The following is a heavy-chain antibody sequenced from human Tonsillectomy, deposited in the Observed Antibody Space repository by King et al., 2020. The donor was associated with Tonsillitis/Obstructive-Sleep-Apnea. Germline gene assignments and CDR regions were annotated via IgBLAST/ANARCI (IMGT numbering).Heavy chain of an antibody. CDR2: IYYSGST. Sequence: QLQESGPGLVKPSETLSLTCTVSGGSITTNHWSWIRQTPGKGLEWIGYIYYSGSTNYNPSLKSRVTISLDTSKNQFSLKLSSVTPADTALYYCARDLDYDTSGGDDAFDLWGQGTMVTVSS. D-gene: IGHD3-22*01. J-gene: IGHJ3*01. V-gene: IGHV4-59*01. CDR1: GGSITTNH. CDR3: ARDLDYDTSGGDDAFDL.